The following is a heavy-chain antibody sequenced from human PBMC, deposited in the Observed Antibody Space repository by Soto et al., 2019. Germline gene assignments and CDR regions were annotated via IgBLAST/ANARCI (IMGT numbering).Heavy chain of an antibody. Sequence: ASVKVSCKASGYTFTSYDINWVRQATGQGLEWMGWMNPNSGNTGYAQKFQGRVTMTRNTSISTAYMELSSLRSEDTAVYYCARGQQWLGYYYYYYMDVWGKGTTVTVS. CDR2: MNPNSGNT. CDR3: ARGQQWLGYYYYYYMDV. CDR1: GYTFTSYD. V-gene: IGHV1-8*01. J-gene: IGHJ6*03. D-gene: IGHD6-19*01.